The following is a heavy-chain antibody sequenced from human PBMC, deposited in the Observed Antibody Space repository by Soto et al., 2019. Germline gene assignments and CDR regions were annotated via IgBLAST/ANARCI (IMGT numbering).Heavy chain of an antibody. D-gene: IGHD5-18*01. V-gene: IGHV2-5*02. J-gene: IGHJ5*02. CDR1: GFSLSTSGVG. CDR2: IYWDDDK. Sequence: QITLKESGPTLVKPTQTLTLTCTFSGFSLSTSGVGVGWIRQPPGKALEWLALIYWDDDKRYSPSLKSRLTITTHTXKXKVVLTMTNMDPVDTATYYCAHSSPARTAEANWFDPWGQGTLVTVSS. CDR3: AHSSPARTAEANWFDP.